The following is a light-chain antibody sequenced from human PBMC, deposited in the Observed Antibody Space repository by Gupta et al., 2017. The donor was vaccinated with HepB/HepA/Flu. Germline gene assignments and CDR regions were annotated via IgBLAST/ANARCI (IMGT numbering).Light chain of an antibody. V-gene: IGKV1-33*01. J-gene: IGKJ4*01. CDR2: DAS. CDR1: QDISNY. Sequence: IQMTQSPSSLSASVGDRVTITCQASQDISNYLNWYQQKPGKAPKLLIYDASNLESVVPSRFSGSVSGTDFTFTISSLQPEDIATYYCQQYDNLPLTFGGGTKVEIK. CDR3: QQYDNLPLT.